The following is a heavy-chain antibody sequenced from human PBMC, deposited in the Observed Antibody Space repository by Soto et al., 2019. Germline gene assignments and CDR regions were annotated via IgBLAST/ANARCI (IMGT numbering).Heavy chain of an antibody. J-gene: IGHJ4*02. CDR2: IYHSGST. CDR1: GLSIISGGYS. CDR3: ARRALTHAFVDY. V-gene: IGHV4-30-2*01. D-gene: IGHD3-10*01. Sequence: SETHSHTSTFSGLSIISGGYSWSWIRQPPGKGLEWIGYIYHSGSTYYNPSLKSRVTISVDRSKNTVFLQMNSLRAEDTAVYFCARRALTHAFVDYWGQGTLVTVSS.